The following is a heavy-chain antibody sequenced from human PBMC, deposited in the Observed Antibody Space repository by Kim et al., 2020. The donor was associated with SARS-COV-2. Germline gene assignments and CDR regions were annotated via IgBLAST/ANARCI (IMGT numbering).Heavy chain of an antibody. J-gene: IGHJ4*02. Sequence: PSLKSRVTISVDKSKNQFSLKLSSVTAADTAVYYCARGAAAGTHYYFDYWGQGTLVTVSS. V-gene: IGHV4-4*02. CDR3: ARGAAAGTHYYFDY. D-gene: IGHD6-13*01.